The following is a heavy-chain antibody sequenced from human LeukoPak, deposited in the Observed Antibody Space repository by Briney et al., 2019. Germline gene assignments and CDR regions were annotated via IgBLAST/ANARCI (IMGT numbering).Heavy chain of an antibody. CDR1: GGSISTYY. CDR2: IYYSGTT. Sequence: PSETLSLTCTVSGGSISTYYWSWIRQPPGKGLEWIGYIYYSGTTNYNPSLKSRVTISIDTSKNQFSLKLSSVTAADTAVFYCARGGDYYGSGTYYAFDPWGQGTLVTASS. D-gene: IGHD3-10*01. V-gene: IGHV4-59*01. CDR3: ARGGDYYGSGTYYAFDP. J-gene: IGHJ5*02.